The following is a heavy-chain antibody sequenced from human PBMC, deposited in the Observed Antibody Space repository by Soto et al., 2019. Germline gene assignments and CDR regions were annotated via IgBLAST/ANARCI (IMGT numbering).Heavy chain of an antibody. CDR3: ARVGREVGDYYYYYYMDV. CDR1: GFTFSSYD. V-gene: IGHV3-13*01. J-gene: IGHJ6*03. Sequence: GGSLRLSCAASGFTFSSYDMHWVRQATGKGLEWVSAIGTAGDTYYPGSVKGRFTISRENAKNPLYLQMNSLRAGDTAVYYCARVGREVGDYYYYYYMDVWGKGTTVTVSS. CDR2: IGTAGDT. D-gene: IGHD1-26*01.